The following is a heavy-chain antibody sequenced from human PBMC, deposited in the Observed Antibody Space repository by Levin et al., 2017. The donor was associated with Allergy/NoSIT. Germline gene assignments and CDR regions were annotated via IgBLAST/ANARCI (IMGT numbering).Heavy chain of an antibody. CDR2: MSYDGSSQ. CDR1: GFSVSNYP. Sequence: GGSLRLSCAASGFSVSNYPMHWVRLAPGKGLEWVALMSYDGSSQYYTDSVKGRFTISRDTSKNTLYLQMNSLRGEDTAIYYCARGIFSSSWFPDSWGRGTLVSVSS. J-gene: IGHJ4*02. V-gene: IGHV3-30*04. CDR3: ARGIFSSSWFPDS. D-gene: IGHD6-13*01.